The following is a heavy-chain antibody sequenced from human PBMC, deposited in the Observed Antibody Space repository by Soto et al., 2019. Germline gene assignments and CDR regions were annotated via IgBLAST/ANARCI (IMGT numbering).Heavy chain of an antibody. J-gene: IGHJ5*02. CDR3: TRGNGSEWFDP. V-gene: IGHV3-30*03. D-gene: IGHD2-15*01. Sequence: LRLSCAASGFTFSSYGMHWVRQAPGKGLEWVAVISYDGSNKYYADSVKGRFTISRDNSKNTLYLQMNSLRAEDTAVYYCTRGNGSEWFDPWGQGTLVTVS. CDR2: ISYDGSNK. CDR1: GFTFSSYG.